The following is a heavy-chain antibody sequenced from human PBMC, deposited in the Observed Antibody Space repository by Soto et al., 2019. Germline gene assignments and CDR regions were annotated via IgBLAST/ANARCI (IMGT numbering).Heavy chain of an antibody. V-gene: IGHV1-69*08. D-gene: IGHD4-17*01. Sequence: QVQLVQSGAEVKKPGSSVKVSCKASGGTFSSYTISWVRQAPGQGLEWMGRIIPILGIANYAQKFQGRVKITADKSTSKAYMELSSLRSEDTAVYYCARDTPDDYGDYVLVDYWGQGTLVTVSS. CDR2: IIPILGIA. J-gene: IGHJ4*02. CDR1: GGTFSSYT. CDR3: ARDTPDDYGDYVLVDY.